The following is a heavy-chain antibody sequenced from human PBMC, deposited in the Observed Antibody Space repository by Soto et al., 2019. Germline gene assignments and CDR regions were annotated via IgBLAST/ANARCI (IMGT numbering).Heavy chain of an antibody. D-gene: IGHD1-26*01. Sequence: GGSLRLSCAASGFTFSSYAMHWVRQAPGKGLEWVAVISYDGSNKYYADSVKGRFTISRDNSKNTLYLQMNSLRAEDTAVYYCARVGGGSYSPYYYYYGMDVWGQGTTVTVSS. V-gene: IGHV3-30-3*01. J-gene: IGHJ6*02. CDR3: ARVGGGSYSPYYYYYGMDV. CDR1: GFTFSSYA. CDR2: ISYDGSNK.